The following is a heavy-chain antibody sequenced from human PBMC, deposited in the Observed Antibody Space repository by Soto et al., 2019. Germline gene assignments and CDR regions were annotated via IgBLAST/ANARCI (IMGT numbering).Heavy chain of an antibody. Sequence: GASVKVSCKASGYTFTSYGISWVRQAPGQGLEWMGWISAYNGNTNYAQKLQGRVTMTTDTSTSTAYMELRSLRSDDTAVYYCAIGTYYYDSSGYYPYYWGQGTLVTVSS. J-gene: IGHJ4*02. CDR3: AIGTYYYDSSGYYPYY. V-gene: IGHV1-18*04. CDR1: GYTFTSYG. CDR2: ISAYNGNT. D-gene: IGHD3-22*01.